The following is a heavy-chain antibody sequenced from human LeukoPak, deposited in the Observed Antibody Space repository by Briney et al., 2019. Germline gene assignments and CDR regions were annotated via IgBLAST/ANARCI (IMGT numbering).Heavy chain of an antibody. CDR1: GFTFSSYE. J-gene: IGHJ5*02. CDR2: ISSSGGVI. V-gene: IGHV3-48*03. Sequence: GGSLRLSCAASGFTFSSYEMNWVRQAPGKGLEWVSYISSSGGVIYYADSVKGRFTISRDNAKNSLYLQMISLRAEDTAVYYCAREGGYDTLPGNWFDPWGQGTLVTVSS. D-gene: IGHD3-9*01. CDR3: AREGGYDTLPGNWFDP.